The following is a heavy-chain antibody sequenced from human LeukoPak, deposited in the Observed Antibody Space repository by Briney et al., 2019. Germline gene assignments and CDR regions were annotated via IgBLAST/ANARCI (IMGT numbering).Heavy chain of an antibody. Sequence: SETLSLTCSVSGGSISRLYWSWIRQPPRKGLEWIGYIYYTGSTNYNPSLRSRVTMFVDMSKNQFSLRLSSVTAADTAVYYCARHRAYSSSSPFDYWGQGTLVTVSS. CDR2: IYYTGST. CDR1: GGSISRLY. D-gene: IGHD6-6*01. CDR3: ARHRAYSSSSPFDY. J-gene: IGHJ4*02. V-gene: IGHV4-59*08.